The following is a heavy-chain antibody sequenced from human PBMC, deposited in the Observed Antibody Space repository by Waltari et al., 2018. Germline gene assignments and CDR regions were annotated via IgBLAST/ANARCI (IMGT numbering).Heavy chain of an antibody. D-gene: IGHD3-3*01. Sequence: QVQLQQWGAGLLKPSETLSLTCAVYGGSFSGYYWSWIRQPPGKGLEWIGEINHSGSTNYNPSLKSRVTISVDTSNNQFSLKLSSVTAADTAVYYCARGRDDFWSGYRYYFDYWGQGTLVTVSS. V-gene: IGHV4-34*01. CDR3: ARGRDDFWSGYRYYFDY. J-gene: IGHJ4*02. CDR2: INHSGST. CDR1: GGSFSGYY.